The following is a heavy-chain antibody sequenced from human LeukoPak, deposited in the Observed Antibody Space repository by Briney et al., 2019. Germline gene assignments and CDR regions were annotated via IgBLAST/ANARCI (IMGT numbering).Heavy chain of an antibody. CDR3: ARPHLTHSVDAFDI. V-gene: IGHV4-4*07. CDR1: GGSISSYY. J-gene: IGHJ3*02. D-gene: IGHD2-21*02. Sequence: PSETLSLTCTVSGGSISSYYWSWIRQPAGKGLEWIGRIYTSVSTTYNPSLKSRVTISVDTSKNQFSLKLSSVTAADTAVYYCARPHLTHSVDAFDIWGQGTMVTVSS. CDR2: IYTSVST.